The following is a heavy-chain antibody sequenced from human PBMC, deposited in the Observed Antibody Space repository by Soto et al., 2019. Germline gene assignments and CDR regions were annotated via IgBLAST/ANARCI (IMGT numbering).Heavy chain of an antibody. V-gene: IGHV3-7*01. D-gene: IGHD5-12*01. Sequence: EVQLVESGGDLVQPGGSLRLSCAASGFAFSGYWMSWVRQAPGKGLEGVANIKQDGSEKYSVDSVKGRFTSSRDNAKNSLYLQMRRLRFEDTAVYYCASAISVDAYWGQGPLVTVSS. CDR2: IKQDGSEK. CDR3: ASAISVDAY. CDR1: GFAFSGYW. J-gene: IGHJ4*02.